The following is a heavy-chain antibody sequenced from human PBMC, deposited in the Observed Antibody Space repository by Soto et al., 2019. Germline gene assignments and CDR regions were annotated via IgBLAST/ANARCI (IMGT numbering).Heavy chain of an antibody. CDR1: GGSFSGYY. CDR2: INNGGSS. Sequence: SETLSLTCAVYGGSFSGYYWSWIRQPPGKGLEWIGEINNGGSSNYNPSLKSRGSMSVGTSNNQFSLKPTSVTAADTAVYYCARGRGDGYNQNWYFDLWGRGTLVTVSS. CDR3: ARGRGDGYNQNWYFDL. J-gene: IGHJ2*01. D-gene: IGHD3-10*01. V-gene: IGHV4-34*01.